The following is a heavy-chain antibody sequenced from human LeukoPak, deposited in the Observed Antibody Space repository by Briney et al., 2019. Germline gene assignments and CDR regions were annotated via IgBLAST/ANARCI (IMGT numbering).Heavy chain of an antibody. CDR1: GFTFSSYG. CDR3: ARGPSGWHYFDY. Sequence: GGSLRLSCAASGFTFSSYGMSWVRQAPGKGLEWVSFISSSSNYIYYADSVKGRFTFSRDNAKNSLYLQMNSLRAEDTAVYYCARGPSGWHYFDYWGQGTLVTVSS. J-gene: IGHJ4*02. V-gene: IGHV3-21*01. CDR2: ISSSSNYI. D-gene: IGHD6-19*01.